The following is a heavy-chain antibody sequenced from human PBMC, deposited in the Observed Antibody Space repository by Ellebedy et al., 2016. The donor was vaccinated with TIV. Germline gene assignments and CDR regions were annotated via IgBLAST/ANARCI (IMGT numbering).Heavy chain of an antibody. D-gene: IGHD4-23*01. Sequence: SETLSLTCTVSGGSISSGGYYWGWIRQPPGKGLEWIGTIYYSGSTYYNSSLKSRVTVSTDPSKNQFSLRLTSVTAADTAVYFCARVETAVVTVDHYYYYMDVWGKGTTVTVSS. CDR2: IYYSGST. CDR3: ARVETAVVTVDHYYYYMDV. J-gene: IGHJ6*03. V-gene: IGHV4-39*07. CDR1: GGSISSGGYY.